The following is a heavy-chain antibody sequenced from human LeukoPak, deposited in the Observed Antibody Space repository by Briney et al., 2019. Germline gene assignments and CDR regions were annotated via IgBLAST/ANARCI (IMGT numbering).Heavy chain of an antibody. CDR3: ARVPRIAARRGRWFDP. V-gene: IGHV4-34*01. Sequence: SETLSLTCAVYGGSFSGYYWSWIRQPPGKGLEWIGEINHSGSTNYNPSLKSRVTISVDTSKNQFSLKLSSVTAADTAVYYCARVPRIAARRGRWFDPWGQGTLVTVSS. CDR1: GGSFSGYY. CDR2: INHSGST. J-gene: IGHJ5*02. D-gene: IGHD6-6*01.